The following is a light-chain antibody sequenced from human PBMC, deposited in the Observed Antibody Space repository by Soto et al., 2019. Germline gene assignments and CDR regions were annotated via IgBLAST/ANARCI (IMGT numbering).Light chain of an antibody. CDR1: SSDVGGYNY. Sequence: QSALTQPRSVSGSPGQSVTISCTGTSSDVGGYNYVSWYQQHPGKAPKLMIYDVSKRPSGVPDRFSGSKSGNTASLTISGLQAEDEADYYCCSYAGSYTFVFGTGTNLTVL. J-gene: IGLJ1*01. V-gene: IGLV2-11*01. CDR2: DVS. CDR3: CSYAGSYTFV.